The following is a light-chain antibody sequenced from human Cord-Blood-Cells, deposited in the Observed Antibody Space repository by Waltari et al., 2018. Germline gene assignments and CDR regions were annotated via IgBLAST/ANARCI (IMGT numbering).Light chain of an antibody. CDR2: GAS. CDR3: QQYGSSSLT. V-gene: IGKV3-20*01. Sequence: EIGLTQSPGTLSLSPGERATLSCRASQSVSSSYLAWYQQKPGQAPRLLIYGASSSATGIPDRFSGSGSGTDFTLTISRLEPEDFAVYYCQQYGSSSLTFGGGTKVEIK. J-gene: IGKJ4*01. CDR1: QSVSSSY.